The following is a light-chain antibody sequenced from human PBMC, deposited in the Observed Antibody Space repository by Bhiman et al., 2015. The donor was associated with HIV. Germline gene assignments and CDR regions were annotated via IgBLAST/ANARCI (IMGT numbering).Light chain of an antibody. V-gene: IGLV2-8*01. CDR2: KSN. CDR3: QSYDNTVSGVV. Sequence: QSALTQPPSASGSPGQSVTISCTGSSSDIGAYNYVSWYHPTPRQTPPRSRFMKSNKPALDGVPDRFSGSKSGNTALPDRLVGSRLRMEGDYYCQSYDNTVSGVVFGGRDQADRP. CDR1: SSDIGAYNY. J-gene: IGLJ2*01.